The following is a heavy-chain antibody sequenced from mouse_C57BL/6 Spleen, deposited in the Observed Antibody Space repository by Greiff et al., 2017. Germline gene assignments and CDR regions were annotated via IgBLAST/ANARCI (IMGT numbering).Heavy chain of an antibody. CDR1: GYTFTDYE. Sequence: VQGVESGAELVRPGASVTLSCKASGYTFTDYEMHWVKQTPVHGLEWIGAIDPETGGTAYNQKFKGKAILTADKSSSTAYMELRSLTSEDSAVYYCTRRRSNYPFAYWGQGTLVTVSA. D-gene: IGHD2-5*01. CDR2: IDPETGGT. J-gene: IGHJ3*01. CDR3: TRRRSNYPFAY. V-gene: IGHV1-15*01.